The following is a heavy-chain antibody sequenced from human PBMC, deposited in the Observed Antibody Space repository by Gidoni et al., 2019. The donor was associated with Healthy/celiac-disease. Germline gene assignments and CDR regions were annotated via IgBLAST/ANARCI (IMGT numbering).Heavy chain of an antibody. D-gene: IGHD6-6*01. V-gene: IGHV1-2*02. CDR2: INPNSGGT. CDR3: ARDCIGCRSVYIAARPYYYMDV. Sequence: QVQLVQSGAEVKKTGASVKVSCKASGYHFTVYCMLGVRQAPGQGLAWMGWINPNSGGTNYAQKFQGRVTMTRDTSISTAYMELSRLRSDDTAVYYCARDCIGCRSVYIAARPYYYMDVWGKGTTVTVSS. J-gene: IGHJ6*03. CDR1: GYHFTVYC.